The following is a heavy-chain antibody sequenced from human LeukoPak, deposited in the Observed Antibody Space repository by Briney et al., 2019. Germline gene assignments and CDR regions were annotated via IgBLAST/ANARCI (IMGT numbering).Heavy chain of an antibody. J-gene: IGHJ6*02. CDR2: IWYDGSNK. Sequence: GRSLRLSCAASGFTFSSYGMHWVRQAPGKGLEWVAVIWYDGSNKYYADSVKGRFTISRDNSKNTLYLQMNSLRAEDTAVYYCARVGDSSGWRYYYYYGMDVWGQGTTVTVSS. CDR3: ARVGDSSGWRYYYYYGMDV. CDR1: GFTFSSYG. D-gene: IGHD6-19*01. V-gene: IGHV3-33*01.